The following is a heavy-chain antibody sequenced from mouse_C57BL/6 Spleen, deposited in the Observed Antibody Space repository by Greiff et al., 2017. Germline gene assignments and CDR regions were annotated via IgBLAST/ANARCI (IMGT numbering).Heavy chain of an antibody. CDR1: GFSLSTSGMG. CDR3: ARRAPITTGEGWYFDV. V-gene: IGHV8-12*01. Sequence: QVTLKESGPGILQSSQTLSLTCSFSGFSLSTSGMGVSWIRQPSGKGLEWLAHIYWDDDKRYNPSLKSRLTISKDTSRNQVFLKITSVDTADTATYYCARRAPITTGEGWYFDVWGTGTTVTVSS. J-gene: IGHJ1*03. D-gene: IGHD1-2*01. CDR2: IYWDDDK.